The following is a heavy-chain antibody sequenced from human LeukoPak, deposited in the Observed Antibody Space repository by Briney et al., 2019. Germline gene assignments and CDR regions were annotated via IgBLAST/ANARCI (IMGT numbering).Heavy chain of an antibody. Sequence: SETLSLTCTVSGGSISSGDYYGSWIRQPPGKGREWIGYIYYSGSTYYNPSLKSRATISVHTSKNQLSLKLSSVTAADTAVYYCARVRRDYYYGMDVWGQGTTVTVSS. CDR3: ARVRRDYYYGMDV. CDR1: GGSISSGDYY. J-gene: IGHJ6*02. V-gene: IGHV4-30-4*01. CDR2: IYYSGST.